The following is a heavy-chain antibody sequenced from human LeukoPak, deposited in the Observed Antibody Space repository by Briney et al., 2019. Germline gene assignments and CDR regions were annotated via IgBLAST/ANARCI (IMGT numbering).Heavy chain of an antibody. V-gene: IGHV3-30*18. CDR2: MSSDGSYE. J-gene: IGHJ4*02. CDR1: GLTFSSYG. Sequence: GGSLRLSCAASGLTFSSYGMHWVRQAPGKGLEWMAVMSSDGSYEYYADFVKGRFTVFRDNSKNTLYLQMNSLRAEDTAVYYCVKGRGGDYSYGSYYFDYWGQGTLVTVSS. D-gene: IGHD5-18*01. CDR3: VKGRGGDYSYGSYYFDY.